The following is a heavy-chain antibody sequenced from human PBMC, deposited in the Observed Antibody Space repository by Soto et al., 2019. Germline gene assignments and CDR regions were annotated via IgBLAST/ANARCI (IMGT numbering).Heavy chain of an antibody. Sequence: SVKVFCKSSRGILSSYDITWMRQAPGEGVEWGGGIIPKSRGDVVFYGQTFQGRAVINADKSTSTAYLLLTSLRSEDTALYYCASSAPEQCSGGGCYFLHNWGQGTQVTVSS. V-gene: IGHV1-69*10. J-gene: IGHJ4*02. CDR1: RGILSSYD. CDR2: IIPKSRGDVV. D-gene: IGHD2-15*01. CDR3: ASSAPEQCSGGGCYFLHN.